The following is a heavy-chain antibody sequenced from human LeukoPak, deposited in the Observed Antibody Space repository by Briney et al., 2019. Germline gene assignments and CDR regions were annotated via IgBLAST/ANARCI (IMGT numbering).Heavy chain of an antibody. CDR1: GYSISSGYF. D-gene: IGHD6-13*01. CDR2: IYNSGST. CDR3: ARAYSSSWYFNWFDP. J-gene: IGHJ5*02. V-gene: IGHV4-38-2*02. Sequence: SETLSLTCTVSGYSISSGYFWGWIRQPPGKGLEWIGTIYNSGSTYYNASLESRVTISVDTSKNQFSLKLSSVTAADTAVYCCARAYSSSWYFNWFDPWGQGTLVTVSS.